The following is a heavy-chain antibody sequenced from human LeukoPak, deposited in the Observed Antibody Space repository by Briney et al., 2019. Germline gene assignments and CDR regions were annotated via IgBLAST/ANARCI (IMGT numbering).Heavy chain of an antibody. CDR2: INHSGST. Sequence: SETLPLTCAVYGGSFSGYYWSWIRQPPGKGLEWIGEINHSGSTNYNASLKSRVTVSVDSSKNQFSLRLSSVTAADTAVYYCAPRGDIEHSYGYGKWFDPWGQGTRVTVSS. J-gene: IGHJ5*02. CDR3: APRGDIEHSYGYGKWFDP. D-gene: IGHD5-18*01. CDR1: GGSFSGYY. V-gene: IGHV4-34*01.